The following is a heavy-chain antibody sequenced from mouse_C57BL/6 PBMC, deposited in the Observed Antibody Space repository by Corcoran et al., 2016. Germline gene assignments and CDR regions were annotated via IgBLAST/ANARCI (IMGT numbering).Heavy chain of an antibody. Sequence: QIQLVQSGPELKKPGETVKISCKASGYTFTTYGMSWVKQAPGKGLKWMGWINTYSGVPTYADDFKGRFAFSLETSASTAYLQINNLKNEDTATYFCARRILITTVVGNWYFDVWGTGTTVTVSS. V-gene: IGHV9-3*01. D-gene: IGHD1-1*01. J-gene: IGHJ1*03. CDR1: GYTFTTYG. CDR2: INTYSGVP. CDR3: ARRILITTVVGNWYFDV.